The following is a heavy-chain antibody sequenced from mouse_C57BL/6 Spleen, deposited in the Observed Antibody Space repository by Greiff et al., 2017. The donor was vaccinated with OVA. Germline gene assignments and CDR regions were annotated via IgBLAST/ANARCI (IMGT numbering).Heavy chain of an antibody. V-gene: IGHV1-50*01. Sequence: VQLQQPGAELVKPGASVKLSCKASGYTFTSYWMQWVKQRPGQGLEWIGEIDPSDSYTNYNQKFKGKATLTVDTSSSTAYMQLSSLTSEDSAVYYCAKGVFMDYWGQGTSVTVSS. CDR1: GYTFTSYW. J-gene: IGHJ4*01. CDR3: AKGVFMDY. CDR2: IDPSDSYT.